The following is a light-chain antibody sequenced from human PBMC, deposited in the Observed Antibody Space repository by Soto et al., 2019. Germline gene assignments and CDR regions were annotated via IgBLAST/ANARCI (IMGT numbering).Light chain of an antibody. V-gene: IGKV1-5*03. CDR3: QHYNSYCT. CDR2: KAS. CDR1: QSISSW. J-gene: IGKJ3*01. Sequence: DIQMTQSPSTLSASVGDRVTITCRASQSISSWLAWYQQKPGKAPKLLIYKASSLESGVPSRFSGSGSGTESTLTISRLQPDVFTTYYCQHYNSYCTFGPGTKVDIK.